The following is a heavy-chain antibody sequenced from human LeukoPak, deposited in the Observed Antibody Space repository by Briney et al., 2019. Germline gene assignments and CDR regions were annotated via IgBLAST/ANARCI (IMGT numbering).Heavy chain of an antibody. CDR1: GFTFDDYG. V-gene: IGHV3-20*04. D-gene: IGHD1-14*01. J-gene: IGHJ4*02. Sequence: GSLRLSCAASGFTFDDYGMSWVRQAPGKGVEGVAGINWNGGSTVYAESVKGRFTISRDNDKNSLYMQMNRLRAEDTALSYCATHLRITATTGDYWGQGTLVTVSS. CDR2: INWNGGST. CDR3: ATHLRITATTGDY.